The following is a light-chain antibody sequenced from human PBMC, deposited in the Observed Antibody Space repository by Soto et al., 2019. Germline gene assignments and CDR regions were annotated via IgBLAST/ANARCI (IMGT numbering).Light chain of an antibody. V-gene: IGLV2-14*03. CDR1: SSDIGAYNY. J-gene: IGLJ2*01. Sequence: QSALTQPASVSGSPGQSITISCTGTSSDIGAYNYVSWYQQHPGKAPKLMIYDVNIRPSGVSNRFSGSKSGNTASLTISRLQAEDEADYYCTSWTTSPTMIFGGGTKLTVL. CDR2: DVN. CDR3: TSWTTSPTMI.